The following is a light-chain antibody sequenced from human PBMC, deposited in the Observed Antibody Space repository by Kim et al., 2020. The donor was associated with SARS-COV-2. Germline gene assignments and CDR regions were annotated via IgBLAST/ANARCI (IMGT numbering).Light chain of an antibody. CDR2: SAS. J-gene: IGKJ1*01. Sequence: SPVERATLSCRASQSVRNNLAWYQQRPGQAPRLLIHSASTRATGIPVRFTGSGSGTEFTLTISNLQSEDFAIYYCQQYNEWPPWTFGQGTKVDIK. CDR3: QQYNEWPPWT. CDR1: QSVRNN. V-gene: IGKV3-15*01.